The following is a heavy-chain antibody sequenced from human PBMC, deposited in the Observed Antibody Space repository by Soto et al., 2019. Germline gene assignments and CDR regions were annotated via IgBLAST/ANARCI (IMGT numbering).Heavy chain of an antibody. D-gene: IGHD5-12*01. CDR1: GYTFTSYY. CDR2: INPSGGST. J-gene: IGHJ4*02. CDR3: ARERRRDGYNSVLGLPKSFDY. V-gene: IGHV1-46*01. Sequence: QVQLVQSGAEVKKPGASVKVSCKASGYTFTSYYMHWVRQAPGQGLEWMGIINPSGGSTSYAQKFQGRVTMTRDTSTSTVYMELSSLRSEDTAVYYCARERRRDGYNSVLGLPKSFDYWGQGTLVTVSS.